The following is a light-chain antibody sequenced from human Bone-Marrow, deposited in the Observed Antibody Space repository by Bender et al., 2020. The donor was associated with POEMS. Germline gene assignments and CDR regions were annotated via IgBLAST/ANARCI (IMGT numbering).Light chain of an antibody. CDR2: EVT. V-gene: IGLV2-14*01. Sequence: QSALSQPASVSGSPGQSITISCTGTSSDVGAYNHVSWYQQHPGKVPKLVIYEVTNRPSGVSNRFSGSKSGNTASLTISGLQAEDEADYYCISFTTSSTSVFGGGTKVTVL. J-gene: IGLJ3*02. CDR3: ISFTTSSTSV. CDR1: SSDVGAYNH.